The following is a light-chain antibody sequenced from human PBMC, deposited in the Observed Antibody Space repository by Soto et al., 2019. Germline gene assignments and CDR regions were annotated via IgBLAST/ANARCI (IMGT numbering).Light chain of an antibody. V-gene: IGKV3-15*01. CDR2: AAS. Sequence: EIVMTQSPATLSVSPGERATLSCRASQSVSSNLAWYQQKPGQAPRLLIYAASTRAIGIPARFSGSGSGTEFTLTISSLQSEDFAVYYCKQYNNWPSLTFGGGTKVEIK. CDR1: QSVSSN. CDR3: KQYNNWPSLT. J-gene: IGKJ4*01.